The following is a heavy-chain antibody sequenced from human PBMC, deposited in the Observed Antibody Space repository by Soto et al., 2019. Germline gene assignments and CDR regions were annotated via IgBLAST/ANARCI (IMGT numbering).Heavy chain of an antibody. CDR3: ARHINCISARCGLAYYSFGMDV. Sequence: GESLKISCKASGYSFATYWIAWVRQMPGKGLEWVGIIYPGDSETRYSPPFHGQVTISADKSISTAYLQWNSLKASDTAMFYCARHINCISARCGLAYYSFGMDVWGQETTVTVSS. J-gene: IGHJ6*02. CDR1: GYSFATYW. CDR2: IYPGDSET. D-gene: IGHD2-2*01. V-gene: IGHV5-51*01.